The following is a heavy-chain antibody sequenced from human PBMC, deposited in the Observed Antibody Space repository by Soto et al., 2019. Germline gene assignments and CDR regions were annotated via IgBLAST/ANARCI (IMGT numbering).Heavy chain of an antibody. Sequence: ASVKVSCKASGYTFTSYAMHWVRQAPGQRLEWMGWISAYNGNTNYAQKLQGRVTMTTDTSTSTAYMELRSLRSDDTTVYYCARNMPAGRDYFDYWGQGTLVTVSS. D-gene: IGHD6-19*01. J-gene: IGHJ4*02. CDR2: ISAYNGNT. CDR1: GYTFTSYA. CDR3: ARNMPAGRDYFDY. V-gene: IGHV1-18*01.